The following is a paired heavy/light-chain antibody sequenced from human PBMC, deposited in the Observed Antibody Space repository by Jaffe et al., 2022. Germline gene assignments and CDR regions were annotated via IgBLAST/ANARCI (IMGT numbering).Light chain of an antibody. CDR2: GAS. CDR1: QSVSSN. J-gene: IGKJ2*01. V-gene: IGKV3-15*01. Sequence: EIVMTQSPATLSVSPGERATLSCRASQSVSSNLAWYQQKPGQAPRLLIYGASTRATGIPARFSGSGSGTEFTLTISSLQSEDFAVYYCQQYNNWPPAYTFGQGTKLEIK. CDR3: QQYNNWPPAYT.
Heavy chain of an antibody. D-gene: IGHD3-22*01. CDR3: ARGPIYYDSSGYRADAFDI. Sequence: EVQLVESGGGLVQPGGSLRLSCAASGFTFSSYEMNWVRQAPGKGLEWVSYISSSGSTIYYADSVKGRFTISRDNAKNSLYLQMNSLRAEDTAVYYCARGPIYYDSSGYRADAFDIWGQGTMVTVSS. CDR2: ISSSGSTI. V-gene: IGHV3-48*03. CDR1: GFTFSSYE. J-gene: IGHJ3*02.